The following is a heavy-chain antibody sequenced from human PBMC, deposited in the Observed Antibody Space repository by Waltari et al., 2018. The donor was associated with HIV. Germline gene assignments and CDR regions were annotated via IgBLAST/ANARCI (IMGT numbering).Heavy chain of an antibody. CDR2: IIPIFGTA. CDR1: GGTFSSYA. CDR3: ARLSEIYSSSSGAFDY. Sequence: QVQLVQSGAEVKKPGSSVKVSCKASGGTFSSYAITLVRQAPGQGLEWMGGIIPIFGTANYAQNFQGRVTITADESTSTAYMELSSLRSEDTAVYYCARLSEIYSSSSGAFDYWGQGTLVTVSS. J-gene: IGHJ4*02. V-gene: IGHV1-69*01. D-gene: IGHD6-6*01.